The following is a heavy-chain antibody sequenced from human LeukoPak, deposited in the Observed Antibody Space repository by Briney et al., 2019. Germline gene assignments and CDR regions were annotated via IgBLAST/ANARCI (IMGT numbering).Heavy chain of an antibody. CDR2: IIPIFGTA. CDR3: ARDLIPAAQIRYYYYYMDV. D-gene: IGHD2-2*01. CDR1: GGTFSSYA. V-gene: IGHV1-69*13. J-gene: IGHJ6*03. Sequence: ASVKVSCKPSGGTFSSYAIYWVRQAPVQGLEWIGGIIPIFGTANYAQKFQGRVTISADESTSTAYMELSSLRSEYTAVYYCARDLIPAAQIRYYYYYMDVWGKGTTVTISS.